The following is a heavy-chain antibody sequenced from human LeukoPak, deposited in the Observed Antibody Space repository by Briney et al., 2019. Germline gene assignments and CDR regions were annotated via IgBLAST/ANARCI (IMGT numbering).Heavy chain of an antibody. CDR1: GGSFSGYY. D-gene: IGHD3-9*01. Sequence: PSETLSLICAVYGGSFSGYYWSWIRQPPGKGLEWIGEINHSGSTNYNPSLKSRVTISVDTSKNQFSLKLSSVTAADTAVYYCARRIDWLHGFDYWGQGTLVTVSS. V-gene: IGHV4-34*01. CDR3: ARRIDWLHGFDY. CDR2: INHSGST. J-gene: IGHJ4*02.